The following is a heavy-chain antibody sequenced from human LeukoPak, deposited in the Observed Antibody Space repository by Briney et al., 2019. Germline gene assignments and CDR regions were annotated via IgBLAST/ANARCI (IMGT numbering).Heavy chain of an antibody. CDR2: IYTSGST. CDR1: GGSISSGSYY. V-gene: IGHV4-61*02. Sequence: SETLSLTCTVSGGSISSGSYYWSWIRQPAGKGLEWIGRIYTSGSTNYNPSLESRVTISVDTSKNQFSLKLSSVTAADTAVYYCARGGTYFDYWGQGTLVTVSS. CDR3: ARGGTYFDY. J-gene: IGHJ4*02.